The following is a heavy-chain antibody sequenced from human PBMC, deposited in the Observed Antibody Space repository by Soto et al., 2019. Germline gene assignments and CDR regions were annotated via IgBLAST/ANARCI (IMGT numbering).Heavy chain of an antibody. D-gene: IGHD3-16*01. Sequence: QVQLVQSGAEVQKPGSSVKVSCKASVGTFSSYAISWVRQAPGQGLEWMGGIIPIFGTETYAQKIQGRVKIAADESTSTDYMELSSLRSEDTAVCYCARVLMQRSPWGYYGMDVWGQGTTVPGSS. V-gene: IGHV1-69*01. CDR1: VGTFSSYA. J-gene: IGHJ6*02. CDR3: ARVLMQRSPWGYYGMDV. CDR2: IIPIFGTE.